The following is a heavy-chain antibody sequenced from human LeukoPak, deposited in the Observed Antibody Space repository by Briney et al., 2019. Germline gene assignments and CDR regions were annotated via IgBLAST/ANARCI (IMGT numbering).Heavy chain of an antibody. CDR1: GGSISSGDYY. CDR3: ARAGERDGYNSLSLDYFDY. V-gene: IGHV4-30-4*08. J-gene: IGHJ4*02. Sequence: SETLSLTCTVSGGSISSGDYYWSWIRQPPGKGLEWIGYIYYSGSTYYNPSLKSRVTISVDTSKNQFSLKLSSVTAADTAVYYCARAGERDGYNSLSLDYFDYWGQGTLVTVSS. CDR2: IYYSGST. D-gene: IGHD5-24*01.